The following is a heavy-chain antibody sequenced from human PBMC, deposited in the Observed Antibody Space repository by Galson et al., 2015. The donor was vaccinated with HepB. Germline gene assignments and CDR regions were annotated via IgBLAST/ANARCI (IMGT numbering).Heavy chain of an antibody. D-gene: IGHD6-19*01. V-gene: IGHV3-48*02. Sequence: SLRLSCAASGFTFSIYSMNWARQAPGKGLEWVSYISSDNTRMRYADSVKGRFTISRDNAKNSLYLQMNSLRDEDTAVYYCARIHSSGYYTTDVWGQGTLVTVSS. J-gene: IGHJ4*02. CDR2: ISSDNTRM. CDR1: GFTFSIYS. CDR3: ARIHSSGYYTTDV.